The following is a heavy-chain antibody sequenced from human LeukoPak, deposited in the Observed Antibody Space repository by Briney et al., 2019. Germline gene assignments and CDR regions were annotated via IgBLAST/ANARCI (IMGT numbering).Heavy chain of an antibody. CDR2: ISAYNGNT. Sequence: XWVRQAXGQGLEWMGWISAYNGNTNYAQKLQGRVTMTTDTSTSTAYMELRSLRSDDTAVYYCARDPHRDQTIDYWGQGTLVTVSS. J-gene: IGHJ4*02. CDR3: ARDPHRDQTIDY. D-gene: IGHD2-2*01. V-gene: IGHV1-18*01.